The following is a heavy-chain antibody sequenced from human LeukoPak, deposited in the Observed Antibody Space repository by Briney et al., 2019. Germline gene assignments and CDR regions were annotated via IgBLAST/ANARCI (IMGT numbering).Heavy chain of an antibody. D-gene: IGHD6-19*01. CDR3: AKDVYSSGTGYFDY. Sequence: GRSLRLSCAASGFTFSSSWMSWGRQAPGKGLGGVANIKQDGSEKYYVDSVKGRFTISRDNAKNSLYLQMNSLRAEDTALYYCAKDVYSSGTGYFDYWGQGTLVTVSS. CDR1: GFTFSSSW. J-gene: IGHJ4*02. CDR2: IKQDGSEK. V-gene: IGHV3-7*03.